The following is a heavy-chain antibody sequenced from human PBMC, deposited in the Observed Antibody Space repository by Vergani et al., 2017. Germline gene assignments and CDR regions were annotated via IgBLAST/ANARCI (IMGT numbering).Heavy chain of an antibody. D-gene: IGHD3-10*01. CDR2: MYHSGST. J-gene: IGHJ5*02. CDR3: GRVADFYGLGSRLVDL. Sequence: QVQLQESGPGLVKPSQTLSLTCTVSGGSISSGSYYWSWIRQPAGKGLEWIGYMYHSGSTNYNPSLETRVTISGDTSKNQFSLKLNSVTAADTAVYYCGRVADFYGLGSRLVDLWGQGILVTVSS. V-gene: IGHV4-61*10. CDR1: GGSISSGSYY.